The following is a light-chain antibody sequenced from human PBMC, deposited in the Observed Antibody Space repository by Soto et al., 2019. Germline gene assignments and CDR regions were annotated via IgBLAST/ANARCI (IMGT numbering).Light chain of an antibody. CDR1: SSDIGAYIY. J-gene: IGLJ1*01. V-gene: IGLV2-8*01. Sequence: SLLTQPPSASVSPGQSVTISCTGTSSDIGAYIYVSWYQQHPGKAPKLMISEVSRRPSGVPERFSGSKSGNTASLTVSGLQADDEAHYYCSSYAGSNNFVFGTGTKV. CDR2: EVS. CDR3: SSYAGSNNFV.